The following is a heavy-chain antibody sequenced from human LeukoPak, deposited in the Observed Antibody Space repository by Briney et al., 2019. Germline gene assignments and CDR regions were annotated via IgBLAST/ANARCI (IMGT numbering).Heavy chain of an antibody. CDR3: ARDWYYYDSSGPFDY. Sequence: GASVKVSCKASGYTFTGYYMHWVRQAPGQGLEWMGWINPNSGGTNYAQKFQGRVTMTRDTPISTAYMELSRLRSDDTAVYYCARDWYYYDSSGPFDYWGQGTLVTVSS. J-gene: IGHJ4*02. CDR1: GYTFTGYY. V-gene: IGHV1-2*02. CDR2: INPNSGGT. D-gene: IGHD3-22*01.